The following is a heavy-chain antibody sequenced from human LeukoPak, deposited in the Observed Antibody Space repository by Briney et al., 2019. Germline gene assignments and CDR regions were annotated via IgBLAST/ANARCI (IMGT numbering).Heavy chain of an antibody. J-gene: IGHJ4*02. D-gene: IGHD2/OR15-2a*01. V-gene: IGHV3-74*01. CDR2: INSDGSST. Sequence: PGGSLRLSCAASGFTFSTYWMHWVRQAPGTGLVWVSLINSDGSSTYYADSVKGRFTISRDNAKNTLYLQMNSLRAEDTSVYYCARQPHSNIVSQADFWGQGTLVTVSS. CDR3: ARQPHSNIVSQADF. CDR1: GFTFSTYW.